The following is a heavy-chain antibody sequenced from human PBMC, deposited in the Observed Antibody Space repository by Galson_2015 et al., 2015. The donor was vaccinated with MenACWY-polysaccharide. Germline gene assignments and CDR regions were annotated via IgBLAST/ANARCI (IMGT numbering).Heavy chain of an antibody. CDR1: GYTFTNYA. CDR2: INAGNGQT. D-gene: IGHD3-10*01. Sequence: SLKVSCKASGYTFTNYAMQWVRQAPGQGLEWMAWINAGNGQTKYSQKFQGRVTITRHTSANTAFMELSSLRSEDTDVYYCAIGIWNSSSGTNFPYYLDSWGQGSLVTVSS. CDR3: AIGIWNSSSGTNFPYYLDS. J-gene: IGHJ4*02. V-gene: IGHV1-3*01.